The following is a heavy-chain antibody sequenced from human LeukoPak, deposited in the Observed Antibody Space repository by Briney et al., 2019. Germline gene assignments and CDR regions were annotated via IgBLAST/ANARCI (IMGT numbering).Heavy chain of an antibody. Sequence: PSETLSLTCAVSGASISGSGYYWGWIRQPPGKGLEWIGNIYSSGSTYYNASLQSRVTISIDTSKNQFSLKLTSLTAADTAVYYCARVYYSSSYDYWYFDLWGRGTLVTVSS. J-gene: IGHJ2*01. CDR3: ARVYYSSSYDYWYFDL. CDR1: GASISGSGYY. V-gene: IGHV4-39*07. CDR2: IYSSGST. D-gene: IGHD6-13*01.